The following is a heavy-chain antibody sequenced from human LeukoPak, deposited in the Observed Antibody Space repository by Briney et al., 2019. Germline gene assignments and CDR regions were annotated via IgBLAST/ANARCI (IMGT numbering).Heavy chain of an antibody. D-gene: IGHD6-19*01. CDR3: ARARRQWLVGANIRGDNPPYYYDY. CDR1: GGSFSGYY. J-gene: IGHJ4*02. Sequence: PSETLSLTCAVYGGSFSGYYWSWIRQPPGKGLEWIGEINHSGSTNYNPSLKSRVTISVDTSKNQFSLKVNSVTAADTALYYCARARRQWLVGANIRGDNPPYYYDYWGQGILVTVSS. CDR2: INHSGST. V-gene: IGHV4-34*01.